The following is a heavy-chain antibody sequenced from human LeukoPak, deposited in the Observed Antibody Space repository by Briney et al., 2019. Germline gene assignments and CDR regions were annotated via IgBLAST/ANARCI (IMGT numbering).Heavy chain of an antibody. CDR2: IWFDGSNK. J-gene: IGHJ4*02. V-gene: IGHV3-33*08. CDR3: ARDRDWGCSYCSY. D-gene: IGHD7-27*01. Sequence: PGGSLRLSCAASGFTFSSYGMHWVRQAPGNGLEWVAVIWFDGSNKYYADSVKGRFTISRDNSKNTLYLQMNSLRAEDTAVYYCARDRDWGCSYCSYWGQGTLVTVSS. CDR1: GFTFSSYG.